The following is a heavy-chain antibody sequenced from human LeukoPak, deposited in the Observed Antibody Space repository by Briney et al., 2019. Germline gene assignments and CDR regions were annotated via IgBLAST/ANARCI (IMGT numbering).Heavy chain of an antibody. CDR1: GFIFSSYS. CDR3: ARRPVDTPMGLDP. D-gene: IGHD5-18*01. V-gene: IGHV3-21*04. J-gene: IGHJ5*02. Sequence: PGGSLRLSCAASGFIFSSYSMTWVRQAPGKGLEWVSSITSSSIYIYYADSLKGRFTISRDNAKNSLYLQMNSLRAEDTAVYYCARRPVDTPMGLDPWGQGTLVTVSS. CDR2: ITSSSIYI.